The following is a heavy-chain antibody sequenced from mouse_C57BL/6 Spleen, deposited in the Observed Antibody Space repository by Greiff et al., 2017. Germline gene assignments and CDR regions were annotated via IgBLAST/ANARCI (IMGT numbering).Heavy chain of an antibody. V-gene: IGHV5-12*01. CDR2: ISNGGGST. D-gene: IGHD2-1*01. Sequence: EVKLVESGGGLVQPGGSLKLSCAASGFTFSDYYMYWVRQTPEKRLEWVAYISNGGGSTYYPDTVKGRFTISRDNAKNTLYLQMSRLKSEDTAMYYCARGGNEEYYFDYWGQGTTLTVSS. CDR3: ARGGNEEYYFDY. CDR1: GFTFSDYY. J-gene: IGHJ2*01.